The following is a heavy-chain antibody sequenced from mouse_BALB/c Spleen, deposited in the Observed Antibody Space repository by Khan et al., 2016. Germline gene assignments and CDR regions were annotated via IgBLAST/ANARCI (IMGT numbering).Heavy chain of an antibody. CDR3: TTGFAY. V-gene: IGHV6-6*02. J-gene: IGHJ3*01. Sequence: EVTLEESGGGLVQPGGSMKLSCVASGFTFSNYWMNWVRQSPEKGLEWVAEIRLKSNNYATHYAESVKGRFTISRDDSKSSVYLQMNNLRAEDTCIYYCTTGFAYWCQGTLVTVSA. CDR1: GFTFSNYW. CDR2: IRLKSNNYAT.